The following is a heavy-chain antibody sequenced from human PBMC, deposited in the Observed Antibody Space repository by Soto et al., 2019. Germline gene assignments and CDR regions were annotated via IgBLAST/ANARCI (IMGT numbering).Heavy chain of an antibody. CDR3: ARTYYDFWSGYGMDV. D-gene: IGHD3-3*01. CDR2: SSAYNGNT. Sequence: ASVKVSCKASRYTVPSYGSSWVRQAPGQGLEWMGWSSAYNGNTNYAQKLQGRVTMTTDTSTSTAYMGLRSLRSDDTAVYYCARTYYDFWSGYGMDVWGQGTTVTVSS. CDR1: RYTVPSYG. V-gene: IGHV1-18*04. J-gene: IGHJ6*02.